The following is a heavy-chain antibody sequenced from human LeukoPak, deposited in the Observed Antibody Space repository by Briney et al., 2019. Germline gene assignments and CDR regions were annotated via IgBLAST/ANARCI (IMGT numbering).Heavy chain of an antibody. D-gene: IGHD3-22*01. CDR1: GFTFDDYA. V-gene: IGHV3-9*03. CDR2: ISWNSGSI. J-gene: IGHJ3*02. Sequence: GGSLRLSCAASGFTFDDYAMHWVRQAPGKGLEWVSGISWNSGSIGYADSVKGRLTISRDNAKNSLYLQMNSLRAEDMALYYCAKGRHYYDSSGYYELDASDIWGQGTMVTVSS. CDR3: AKGRHYYDSSGYYELDASDI.